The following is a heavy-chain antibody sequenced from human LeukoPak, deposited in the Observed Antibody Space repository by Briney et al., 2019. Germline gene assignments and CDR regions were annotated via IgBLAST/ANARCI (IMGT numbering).Heavy chain of an antibody. D-gene: IGHD3-9*01. J-gene: IGHJ2*01. CDR2: ISTYNGDT. CDR1: GYTFTRWN. Sequence: ASVKVSCKASGYTFTRWNFSWVRQAPGQGLEWMGWISTYNGDTKYAQKFQGRVTMTTDTSTSTAYMEVRSLTSDDTAVYYCARDLDWVFDLWGRGTLVTASS. V-gene: IGHV1-18*01. CDR3: ARDLDWVFDL.